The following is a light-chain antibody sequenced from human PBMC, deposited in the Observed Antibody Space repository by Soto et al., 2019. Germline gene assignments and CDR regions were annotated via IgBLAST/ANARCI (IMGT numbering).Light chain of an antibody. CDR1: QSISSW. V-gene: IGKV1-5*03. J-gene: IGKJ1*01. CDR2: KAS. Sequence: DIQMTQSPSTLSASVGDRVTITCRASQSISSWLAWYQQKPGKAPKLLIYKASSLESGVPSRFSGSGSGTEFTLTISRLEPEDFAVYHCQQYGASPWTFGQGTKVEVK. CDR3: QQYGASPWT.